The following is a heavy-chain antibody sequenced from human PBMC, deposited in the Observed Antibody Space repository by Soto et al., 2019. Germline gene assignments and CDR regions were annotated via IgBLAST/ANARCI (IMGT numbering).Heavy chain of an antibody. CDR3: ALLAGQYYFDY. V-gene: IGHV1-8*01. D-gene: IGHD6-19*01. CDR1: GYTFTSYD. CDR2: MNPNSGNT. Sequence: XVKVSCKASGYTFTSYDINSVRHATGQGLEWMGWMNPNSGNTGYEQKFQGRVTMTRNTSISTAYMELRSLRSEDTAVYYCALLAGQYYFDYWGQGTLVTVSS. J-gene: IGHJ4*02.